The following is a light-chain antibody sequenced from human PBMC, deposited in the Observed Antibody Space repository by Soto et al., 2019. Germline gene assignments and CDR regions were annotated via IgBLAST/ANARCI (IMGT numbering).Light chain of an antibody. V-gene: IGKV1-5*03. CDR3: QQYNSYWT. J-gene: IGKJ1*01. Sequence: DIQMTQSPSTLSASVGDRVTITCRASQSISSWLAWYQQKPGKAPKLLIYKASSLESGVPSRFSGSGSGTEFTLTISRLQPDDFATYYGQQYNSYWTFRQGTKVHIX. CDR1: QSISSW. CDR2: KAS.